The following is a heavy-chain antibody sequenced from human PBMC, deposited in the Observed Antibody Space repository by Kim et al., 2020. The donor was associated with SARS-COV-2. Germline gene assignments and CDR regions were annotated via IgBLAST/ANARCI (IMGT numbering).Heavy chain of an antibody. J-gene: IGHJ4*02. D-gene: IGHD6-19*01. CDR3: AKDRASSGWYYFDY. V-gene: IGHV3-33*06. Sequence: GGSLRLSCAASGFTFSSYGMHWVRQAPGKGLEWVAVIWYDGSNKYYADSVKGRFTISRDNSKKTLYLQMNSLRAEDTAVYYCAKDRASSGWYYFDYWGQGTLVTVSS. CDR2: IWYDGSNK. CDR1: GFTFSSYG.